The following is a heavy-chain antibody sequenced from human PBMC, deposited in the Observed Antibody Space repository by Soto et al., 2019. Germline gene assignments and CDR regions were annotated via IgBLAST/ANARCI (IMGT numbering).Heavy chain of an antibody. CDR2: IDHSGGST. CDR1: GFIFSNYE. V-gene: IGHV3-23*01. J-gene: IGHJ4*02. CDR3: ARTYTAYDY. Sequence: GGSLRLSCAASGFIFSNYEMSWVRQAPGKGLEWVSYIDHSGGSTYYADSVKGRFTISRDNSKNTLYLQMNSLRAEDTAVYYCARTYTAYDYWGQGTLLTVSS. D-gene: IGHD5-18*01.